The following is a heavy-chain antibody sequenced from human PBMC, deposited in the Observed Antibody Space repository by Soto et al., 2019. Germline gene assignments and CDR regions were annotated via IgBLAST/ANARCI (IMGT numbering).Heavy chain of an antibody. CDR2: INPSGGST. CDR1: GYTFTSYY. CDR3: AKEIFSTTVTTYLNFDY. D-gene: IGHD4-17*01. J-gene: IGHJ4*02. Sequence: ASVKVSCKASGYTFTSYYMHWVRQAPGQGLEWMGIINPSGGSTSYAQKFQGRVTMTRDNSKNTLYLQMNSLRAEDTAVYYCAKEIFSTTVTTYLNFDYWGQGTLVTVSS. V-gene: IGHV1-46*01.